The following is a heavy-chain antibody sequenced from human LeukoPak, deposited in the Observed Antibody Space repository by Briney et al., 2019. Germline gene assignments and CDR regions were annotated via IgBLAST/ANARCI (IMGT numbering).Heavy chain of an antibody. J-gene: IGHJ4*02. V-gene: IGHV3-74*01. CDR1: GFTFNKYY. CDR3: IRVPY. Sequence: GGSLSLSCAVSGFTFNKYYMHWVRHAPGKGLVWVSRISSDGSNTNYADSVKGRFTISRDNAKNTLYLQMNSLRAEDTAVYYCIRVPYWGQGALVTVSS. CDR2: ISSDGSNT.